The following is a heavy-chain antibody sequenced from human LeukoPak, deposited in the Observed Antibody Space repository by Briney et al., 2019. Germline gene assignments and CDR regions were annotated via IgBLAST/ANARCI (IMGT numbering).Heavy chain of an antibody. CDR3: ARQEWLVHGGGVDY. D-gene: IGHD6-19*01. CDR1: GGSISSSTYY. V-gene: IGHV4-39*01. J-gene: IGHJ4*02. CDR2: IFYSGST. Sequence: SQTLSVTCTVSGGSISSSTYYWDWIRQPPGKGLEWIGTIFYSGSTYYNPSLKSRVTISVDTSKNQFSLKLNSVTAADTAVYYCARQEWLVHGGGVDYWGQGTLVTVSS.